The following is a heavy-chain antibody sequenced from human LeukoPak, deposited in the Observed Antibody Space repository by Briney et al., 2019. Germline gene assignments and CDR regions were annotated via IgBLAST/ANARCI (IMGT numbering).Heavy chain of an antibody. D-gene: IGHD3-10*01. CDR2: ISYDGSNK. V-gene: IGHV3-30*18. CDR1: GFTFSSYG. CDR3: AKDEGGSGSYYIGY. J-gene: IGHJ4*02. Sequence: PGGSLRLSCAASGFTFSSYGMHWVRQAPGKGLEWVAVISYDGSNKYYADSVKGRFTISRDHSKNTLYLQMNSLRAEDTAVYYCAKDEGGSGSYYIGYWGQGTLVTVSS.